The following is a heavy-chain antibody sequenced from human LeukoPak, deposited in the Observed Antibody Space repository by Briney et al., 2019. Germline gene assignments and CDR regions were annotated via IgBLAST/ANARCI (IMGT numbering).Heavy chain of an antibody. V-gene: IGHV3-66*02. CDR1: GFTFSGNY. CDR2: IYSGGST. Sequence: GGSLRLSCAASGFTFSGNYMTWVRQAPGKGLEWVSVIYSGGSTYYADSVKGRFTISSDNSKNTLYLQMNSLRPEDTAVYYCAREFYGDLTQWGQGTLVTVSS. J-gene: IGHJ4*02. CDR3: AREFYGDLTQ. D-gene: IGHD4-17*01.